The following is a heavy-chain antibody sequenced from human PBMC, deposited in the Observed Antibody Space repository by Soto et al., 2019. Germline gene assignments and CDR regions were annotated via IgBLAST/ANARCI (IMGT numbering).Heavy chain of an antibody. Sequence: GGSLRLSCAASGFTFDDYGMSWVRQAPGKGLEWVSGINWNGGSTGYADSVKGRFTISRDNAKNSLYLQMNSLRAEDTALYHCARLIRHTMVRGVIVARGYYMDVWGKGTTVTVSS. V-gene: IGHV3-20*01. D-gene: IGHD3-10*01. CDR2: INWNGGST. CDR1: GFTFDDYG. CDR3: ARLIRHTMVRGVIVARGYYMDV. J-gene: IGHJ6*03.